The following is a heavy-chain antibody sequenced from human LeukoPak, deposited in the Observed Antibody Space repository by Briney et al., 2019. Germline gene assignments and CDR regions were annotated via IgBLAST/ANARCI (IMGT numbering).Heavy chain of an antibody. CDR3: ARSNYDSTTFYYHLDL. CDR1: GFTFSSYW. J-gene: IGHJ5*02. D-gene: IGHD2/OR15-2a*01. V-gene: IGHV3-74*01. CDR2: VDVHGQGT. Sequence: GGSLRLSCAASGFTFSSYWMHWVRQAPGKGPVWVSRVDVHGQGTAYADSVKGRFTISRDNAKNTLSLQMNSLSAEDTAVYYCARSNYDSTTFYYHLDLWGQGTLVTVSS.